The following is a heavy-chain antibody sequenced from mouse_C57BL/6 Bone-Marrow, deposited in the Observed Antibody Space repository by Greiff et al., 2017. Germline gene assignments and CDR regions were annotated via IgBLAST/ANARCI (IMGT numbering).Heavy chain of an antibody. CDR3: ARNSSNVYYCDY. CDR1: GYTFTSYG. Sequence: QVQLQQSGAELARPGASVKLSCKASGYTFTSYGISWVKQRTGQGLEWIGEIYPRSGNTYYNEKFKGKATLTADKSYSTAYMELRSLTSEDSAVYFCARNSSNVYYCDYWGQGTTLTVSS. V-gene: IGHV1-81*01. J-gene: IGHJ2*01. D-gene: IGHD2-5*01. CDR2: IYPRSGNT.